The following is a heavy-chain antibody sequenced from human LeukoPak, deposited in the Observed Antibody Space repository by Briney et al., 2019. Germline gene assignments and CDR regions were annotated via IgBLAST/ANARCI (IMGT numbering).Heavy chain of an antibody. V-gene: IGHV3-30*18. CDR2: ISYDGSNK. CDR1: GFTFSSYG. Sequence: GGSLRLSCAASGFTFSSYGMHWVRQAPGKGLEWVAVISYDGSNKYYADSVKGRFTISRDNSKNTLYLQMNSLRAEDTAVYYCAKGYSSSWFNYFDYWGQGTLVTVSS. CDR3: AKGYSSSWFNYFDY. D-gene: IGHD2-2*01. J-gene: IGHJ4*02.